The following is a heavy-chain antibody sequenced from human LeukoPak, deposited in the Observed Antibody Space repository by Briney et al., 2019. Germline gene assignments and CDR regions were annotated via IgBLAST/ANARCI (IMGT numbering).Heavy chain of an antibody. CDR3: ARAGYFYAGSDYYYFDY. J-gene: IGHJ4*02. Sequence: SETLSLTCTVSGGSISSGSYYWSWIRQPAGKGLEWIGRIYSSGSTNYNPSLKSRVTISLDTSKNQFSLKLTSVTAADTAVYYCARAGYFYAGSDYYYFDYWGQGTLVTVSS. V-gene: IGHV4-61*02. CDR1: GGSISSGSYY. CDR2: IYSSGST. D-gene: IGHD3-22*01.